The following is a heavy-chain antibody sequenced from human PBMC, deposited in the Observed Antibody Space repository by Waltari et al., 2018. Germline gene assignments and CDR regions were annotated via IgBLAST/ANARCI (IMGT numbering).Heavy chain of an antibody. D-gene: IGHD6-6*01. Sequence: EVQLVESGGGLVQPGGSLRLSCAASGFTVSSNYMSWVRPAPGKGLGWVSVIYSGGSTYYDDAVKGRFTISRDNSKNTLYLKMNSLRAEDTAVYYCAREVPSSDFDGMDVWGQGTTVTVSS. CDR1: GFTVSSNY. CDR2: IYSGGST. V-gene: IGHV3-66*02. J-gene: IGHJ6*02. CDR3: AREVPSSDFDGMDV.